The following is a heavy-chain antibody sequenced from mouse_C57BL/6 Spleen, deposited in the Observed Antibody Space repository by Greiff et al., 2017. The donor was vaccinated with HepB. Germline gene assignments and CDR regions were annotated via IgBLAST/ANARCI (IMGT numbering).Heavy chain of an antibody. CDR1: GYAFSSYW. V-gene: IGHV1-80*01. J-gene: IGHJ2*01. CDR2: IYPGDGDT. D-gene: IGHD1-1*01. Sequence: VKLMESGAELVKPGASVKISCKASGYAFSSYWMNWVKQRPGKGLEWIGQIYPGDGDTNYNGKFKGKATLTADKSSSTAYMQLSSLTSEDSAVYFCARKETTVVAMDYWGQGTTLTVSS. CDR3: ARKETTVVAMDY.